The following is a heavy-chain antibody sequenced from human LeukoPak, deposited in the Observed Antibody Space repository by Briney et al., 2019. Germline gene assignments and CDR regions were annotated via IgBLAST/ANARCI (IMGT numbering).Heavy chain of an antibody. CDR1: GFTFSSYS. Sequence: GGSLRLSCAASGFTFSSYSMNWVRQAPGKGLEWVSSISSSSSYIYYADSVKGRFTISRDNAKNSLYLQMNSLRAEDTAVYYCARDEYSSSSQAYYYYMDVWGKGTTVTVSS. D-gene: IGHD6-6*01. CDR2: ISSSSSYI. J-gene: IGHJ6*03. CDR3: ARDEYSSSSQAYYYYMDV. V-gene: IGHV3-21*01.